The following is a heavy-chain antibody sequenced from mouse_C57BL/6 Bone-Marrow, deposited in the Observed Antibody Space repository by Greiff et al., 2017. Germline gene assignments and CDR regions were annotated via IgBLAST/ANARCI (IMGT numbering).Heavy chain of an antibody. V-gene: IGHV1-42*01. D-gene: IGHD2-3*01. CDR2: INPSTGGT. Sequence: VQLQQSGPELVKPGASVKISCKASGYSFTGYYMNWVKQSPEKSLEWIGEINPSTGGTTYNQKFKAKATLTVDKSSSTAYMQLKSLTSEDSAVYYCARYYDGYYGAMDYWGQGTSVTVSS. CDR3: ARYYDGYYGAMDY. CDR1: GYSFTGYY. J-gene: IGHJ4*01.